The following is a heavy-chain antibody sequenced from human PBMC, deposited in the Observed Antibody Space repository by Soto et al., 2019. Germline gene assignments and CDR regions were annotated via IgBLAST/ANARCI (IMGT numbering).Heavy chain of an antibody. D-gene: IGHD6-13*01. CDR2: ISASATTT. Sequence: EVQLLESGGGVLQPGGSLRLSCAASGFTFRTSAMSWLRQAPGKGLEWVSGISASATTTYYADSVRGRFTISRDNSENTLSLQIISLRAEDTAVYYCAKDTAPAAGTFSYFDLWGRGTLVTVFS. CDR3: AKDTAPAAGTFSYFDL. CDR1: GFTFRTSA. J-gene: IGHJ2*01. V-gene: IGHV3-23*01.